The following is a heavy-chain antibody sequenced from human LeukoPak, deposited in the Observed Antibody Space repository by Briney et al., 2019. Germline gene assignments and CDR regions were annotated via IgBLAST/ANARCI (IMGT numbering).Heavy chain of an antibody. CDR1: GYSFTSYW. V-gene: IGHV5-51*01. CDR2: IHPGDSDT. J-gene: IGHJ4*02. Sequence: GESLKISCKGSGYSFTSYWIGWVRQMPGKGLEWMGIIHPGDSDTRYSPSFQGQVTISADKSISTAYLQWSSLKASDTAMYYCARRRGYGDYEYYFDYWGQGTLVTVSS. CDR3: ARRRGYGDYEYYFDY. D-gene: IGHD4-17*01.